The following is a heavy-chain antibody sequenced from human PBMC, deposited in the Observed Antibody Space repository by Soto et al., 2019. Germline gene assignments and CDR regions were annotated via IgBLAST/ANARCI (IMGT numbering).Heavy chain of an antibody. CDR2: IYYSGST. D-gene: IGHD3-22*01. Sequence: PSETLSLTCTVSGGSISSGGYYWSWIRQHPGKGLEWIGYIYYSGSTYYNPSLKSRVTISVDTSKNQFSLKLSSVTAADTAVYYCARAPCYYDSSGRVFDYWGQGTLVTVSS. CDR3: ARAPCYYDSSGRVFDY. J-gene: IGHJ4*02. CDR1: GGSISSGGYY. V-gene: IGHV4-31*03.